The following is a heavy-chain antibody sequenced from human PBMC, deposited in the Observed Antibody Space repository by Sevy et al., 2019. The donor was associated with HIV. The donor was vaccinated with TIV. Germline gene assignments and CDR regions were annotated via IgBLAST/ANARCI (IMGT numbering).Heavy chain of an antibody. CDR3: ARDSSYCSGDKCYDVFDI. D-gene: IGHD2-21*01. V-gene: IGHV3-7*01. Sequence: GGSLRLSCAASGFTFSDYWMTWVRQAPGKDLEWVANIKRDESVKHYVDSVKGRFSVSRDNAKNSLYLHMNSLRADDTAFYYCARDSSYCSGDKCYDVFDIWGQGTMVTVSS. CDR1: GFTFSDYW. J-gene: IGHJ3*02. CDR2: IKRDESVK.